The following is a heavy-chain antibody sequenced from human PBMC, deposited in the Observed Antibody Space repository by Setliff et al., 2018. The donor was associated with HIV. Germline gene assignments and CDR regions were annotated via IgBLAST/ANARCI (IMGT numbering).Heavy chain of an antibody. V-gene: IGHV1-69*05. J-gene: IGHJ4*03. CDR1: GGTLSNYA. CDR2: IIPMFHRT. D-gene: IGHD6-13*01. Sequence: SVKVSCKASGGTLSNYAVNWVRQAPGGGLEWMGEIIPMFHRTQYAQRFQGRVTFTTDESTNIAYMDMGSLRSDDTGIYYCARGRMAAAGMFIPRALDYWGRGTLVTGSS. CDR3: ARGRMAAAGMFIPRALDY.